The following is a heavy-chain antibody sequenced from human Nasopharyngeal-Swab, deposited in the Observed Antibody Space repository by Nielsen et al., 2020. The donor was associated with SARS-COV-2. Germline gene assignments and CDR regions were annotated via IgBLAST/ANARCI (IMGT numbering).Heavy chain of an antibody. CDR2: ISYDGSNK. V-gene: IGHV3-30*18. J-gene: IGHJ4*02. Sequence: SCAASGFPLSIYGMHWVRQAPGKGLEWVSVISYDGSNKYYADSVKGRFTISRDNSKDRLYLQMNSLRAEDTAVYYCAKTPGGGNNYFDYWGQGTLVTVSS. CDR3: AKTPGGGNNYFDY. D-gene: IGHD5-24*01. CDR1: GFPLSIYG.